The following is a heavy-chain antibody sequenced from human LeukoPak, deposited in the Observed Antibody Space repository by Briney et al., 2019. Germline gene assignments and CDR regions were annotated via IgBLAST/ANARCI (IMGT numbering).Heavy chain of an antibody. CDR1: GFTFSSYG. Sequence: PGGSLRLSCAASGFTFSSYGMHWVRQAPGKGLEWAAFIRYDGSNKYYADSVKGRFTISRDNSKNTLYLQMNSLRAADTAVYYYAKDPTHYRVWDDYDSTVLSYWGQGTLVTVSS. V-gene: IGHV3-30*02. CDR2: IRYDGSNK. D-gene: IGHD3-22*01. J-gene: IGHJ4*02. CDR3: AKDPTHYRVWDDYDSTVLSY.